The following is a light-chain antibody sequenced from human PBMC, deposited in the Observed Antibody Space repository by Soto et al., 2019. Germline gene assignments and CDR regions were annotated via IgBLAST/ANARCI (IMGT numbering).Light chain of an antibody. J-gene: IGKJ1*01. V-gene: IGKV3-15*01. CDR1: QSVSSN. Sequence: EIVLTQSPGTLSVSPGERATLSCRASQSVSSNLAWYQRKPGQAPRLLIRGSTTRATGIPARFSGSGSGTEFTLTISSLQSEDFAVYYCQQYSNWPWTFGQGTKVDIK. CDR3: QQYSNWPWT. CDR2: GST.